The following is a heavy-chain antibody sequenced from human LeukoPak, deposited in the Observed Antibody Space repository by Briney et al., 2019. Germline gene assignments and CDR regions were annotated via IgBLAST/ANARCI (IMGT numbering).Heavy chain of an antibody. CDR2: INQDLSEK. D-gene: IGHD5-12*01. J-gene: IGHJ4*02. Sequence: GGSLRLSCAASGFTFSSHWMNWVRQAPGKGLEWVASINQDLSEKYNVDSVKGRFTISRDNARNSLYLQMNSLRVEDTAVYYCARDLGWLQTGLVDYWGQGTLVTVSS. CDR1: GFTFSSHW. V-gene: IGHV3-7*03. CDR3: ARDLGWLQTGLVDY.